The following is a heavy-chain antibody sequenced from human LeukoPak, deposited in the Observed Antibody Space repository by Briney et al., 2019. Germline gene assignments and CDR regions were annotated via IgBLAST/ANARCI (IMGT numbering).Heavy chain of an antibody. V-gene: IGHV1-8*01. Sequence: AASAKVSCKASGYTFTSYDINWVRQATGQGLEWMGWMNPNSGNTGYAQKFQGRVTMTRNTSISTAYMELSSLRSEDTAVYYCARGRGYDILTGYYRNWFDPWGQGTLVTVSS. J-gene: IGHJ5*02. D-gene: IGHD3-9*01. CDR3: ARGRGYDILTGYYRNWFDP. CDR1: GYTFTSYD. CDR2: MNPNSGNT.